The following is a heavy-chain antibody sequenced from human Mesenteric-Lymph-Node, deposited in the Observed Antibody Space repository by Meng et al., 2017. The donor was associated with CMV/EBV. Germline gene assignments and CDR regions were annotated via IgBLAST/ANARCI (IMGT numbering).Heavy chain of an antibody. CDR3: AKDQEAYCGGNCYSSCAY. CDR1: GFTFSGYG. Sequence: GGSLRLSCAASGFTFSGYGMHWVRQAPGKGLEWVAFIRYDGSNKYYGDSVKGRFTISRDNSRNTLYLQMNSLRPEDTAVYYCAKDQEAYCGGNCYSSCAYWGQGTLVTVSS. V-gene: IGHV3-30*02. D-gene: IGHD2-21*01. CDR2: IRYDGSNK. J-gene: IGHJ4*02.